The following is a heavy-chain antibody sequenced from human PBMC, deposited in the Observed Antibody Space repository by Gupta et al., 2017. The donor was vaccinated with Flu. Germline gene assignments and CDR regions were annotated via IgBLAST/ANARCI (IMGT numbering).Heavy chain of an antibody. D-gene: IGHD2-21*02. CDR2: IYVGDSDT. J-gene: IGHJ3*02. CDR3: ASPGTYCGGDCHPGRGVFDI. Sequence: EVQLVQSGAEVKKPGEALKISCKGSGDSFTRYWIGWVRQLPGKGLEWMGVIYVGDSDTRYSPSFQGQVTISADKSFSTAYLQWRSLQASDTAMYYCASPGTYCGGDCHPGRGVFDIWGQGTMVTVSS. V-gene: IGHV5-51*03. CDR1: GDSFTRYW.